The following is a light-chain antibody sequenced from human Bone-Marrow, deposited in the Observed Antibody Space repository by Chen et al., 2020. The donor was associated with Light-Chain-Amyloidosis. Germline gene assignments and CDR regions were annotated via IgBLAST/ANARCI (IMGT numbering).Light chain of an antibody. V-gene: IGLV2-14*01. CDR2: EVT. Sequence: QSALPQPASVSGSPGQSITISCTGTSSDVGGDNHVSWYQQHPDKAPKLMIYEVTNRPSWVPVRFSGSKYDNTASLTISGLQTEDEADYFCSSYTITNTLVFGSGTRVTVL. CDR3: SSYTITNTLV. J-gene: IGLJ1*01. CDR1: SSDVGGDNH.